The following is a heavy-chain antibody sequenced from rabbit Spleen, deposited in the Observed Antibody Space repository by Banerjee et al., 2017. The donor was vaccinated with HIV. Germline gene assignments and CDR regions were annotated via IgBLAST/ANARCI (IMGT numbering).Heavy chain of an antibody. CDR1: GFSFSSSYY. CDR2: IYTGSSGST. CDR3: ARDTGSSFSSYGMDL. Sequence: QSLEESGGDLVKPGASLTLTCTASGFSFSSSYYMCWVRQAPGKGLEWIADIYTGSSGSTYYASWAKGRFTISKTSSTTVTLQMTSLTVADTATYFCARDTGSSFSSYGMDLWGPGTLVTVS. V-gene: IGHV1S40*01. J-gene: IGHJ6*01. D-gene: IGHD8-1*01.